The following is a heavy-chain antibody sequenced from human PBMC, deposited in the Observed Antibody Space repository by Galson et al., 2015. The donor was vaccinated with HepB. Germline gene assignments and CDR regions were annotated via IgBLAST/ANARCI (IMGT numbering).Heavy chain of an antibody. CDR3: ARRVVWDFDL. V-gene: IGHV4-39*01. J-gene: IGHJ2*01. CDR2: IYYSGST. Sequence: ETLSLTCTVSGASLSSKTYYWGWIRQPPGKGLEWIGSIYYSGSTYYNPSLKSRVTIFVDTSKNQFSLKLSSVTAADTAVYYCARRVVWDFDLWGRGTLVTVSS. CDR1: GASLSSKTYY. D-gene: IGHD5/OR15-5a*01.